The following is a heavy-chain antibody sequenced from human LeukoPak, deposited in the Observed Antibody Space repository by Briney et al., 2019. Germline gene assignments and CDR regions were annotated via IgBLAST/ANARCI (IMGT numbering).Heavy chain of an antibody. CDR2: TYYRSKWNN. CDR1: GDSVSSNSAA. D-gene: IGHD6-13*01. V-gene: IGHV6-1*01. Sequence: SQTLSLTCAISGDSVSSNSAAWNWIRQSPSRGLEWLGRTYYRSKWNNNYAVSVKSRINISADTTKNQISLHLNSVTPEDTAVYFCAREVEKQLVLSPFDYWGQGTLVTVSS. J-gene: IGHJ4*02. CDR3: AREVEKQLVLSPFDY.